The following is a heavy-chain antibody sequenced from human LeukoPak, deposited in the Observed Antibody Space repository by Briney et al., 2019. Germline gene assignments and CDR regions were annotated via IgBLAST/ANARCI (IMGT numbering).Heavy chain of an antibody. V-gene: IGHV3-30*02. Sequence: GGSLRLSCAASGFTFSSYGMHWVRQAPGKGLEWVAFIRYDGSNKYYADSVKGRFTISRDNSKNTLCLQMNSLRAEDTAVYYCAKEHGGMSDYWGQGTLVTVSS. CDR2: IRYDGSNK. D-gene: IGHD4-23*01. J-gene: IGHJ4*02. CDR1: GFTFSSYG. CDR3: AKEHGGMSDY.